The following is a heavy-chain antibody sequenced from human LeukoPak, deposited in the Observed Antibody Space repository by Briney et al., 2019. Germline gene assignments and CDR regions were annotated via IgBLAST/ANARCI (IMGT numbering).Heavy chain of an antibody. V-gene: IGHV3-23*01. CDR3: SRIKYGGNSGYHFDY. Sequence: GGSLRLSCSASGFNFNYFVMSWIRQAPGKRLEWVSTIGDSGSGGSYADSVRGRFTISRDNSKNMVYLQMHSLRVDDSAVYYCSRIKYGGNSGYHFDYWGQGTLVTVSS. CDR1: GFNFNYFV. CDR2: IGDSGSGG. J-gene: IGHJ4*02. D-gene: IGHD4-23*01.